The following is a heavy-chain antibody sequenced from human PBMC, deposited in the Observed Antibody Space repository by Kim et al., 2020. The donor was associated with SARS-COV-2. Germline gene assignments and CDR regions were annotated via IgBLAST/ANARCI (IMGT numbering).Heavy chain of an antibody. D-gene: IGHD3-10*01. CDR1: GYTFTSYY. CDR2: INPSGGST. V-gene: IGHV1-46*01. Sequence: ASVKVSCKASGYTFTSYYMHWVRQAPGQGLEWMGIINPSGGSTSYAQKFQGRVTMTRDTSTSTVYMELRSLKSKDTAVYYCARELPVTFSGAYYYYGMDVWGQGTTVTVSS. CDR3: ARELPVTFSGAYYYYGMDV. J-gene: IGHJ6*02.